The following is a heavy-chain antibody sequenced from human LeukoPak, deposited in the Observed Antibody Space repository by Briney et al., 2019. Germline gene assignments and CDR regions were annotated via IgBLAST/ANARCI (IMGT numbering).Heavy chain of an antibody. CDR2: ISYDGSNK. CDR3: AKDGGCYDYVWGSWHGMDV. V-gene: IGHV3-30*18. D-gene: IGHD3-16*01. CDR1: GFTFSSYG. J-gene: IGHJ6*02. Sequence: PGRSLRLSCAASGFTFSSYGMHWVRQAPGKGLEWVAVISYDGSNKYYADSVKGRFTISRDNSKNTLYLQMNSLRAEDTAVYYCAKDGGCYDYVWGSWHGMDVWGQGTTVTVSS.